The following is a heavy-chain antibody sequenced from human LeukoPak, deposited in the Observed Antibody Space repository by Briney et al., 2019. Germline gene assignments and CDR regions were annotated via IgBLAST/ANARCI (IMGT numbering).Heavy chain of an antibody. CDR2: IRSKANSYAT. J-gene: IGHJ5*02. D-gene: IGHD3-9*01. V-gene: IGHV3-73*01. CDR1: GFTFSGSA. Sequence: GGSLRLSCAASGFTFSGSAMHWVRQASGKGLEWVGRIRSKANSYATAYAASVKGRFTISRDDSKNTAYLQMNSLKTEDTAVYYCTRVHELRYFDWFPGDNWFDPWGQGTLVTVSS. CDR3: TRVHELRYFDWFPGDNWFDP.